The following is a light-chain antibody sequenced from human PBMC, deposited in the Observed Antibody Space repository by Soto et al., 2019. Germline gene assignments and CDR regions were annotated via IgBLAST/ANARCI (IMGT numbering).Light chain of an antibody. V-gene: IGKV1-5*03. CDR3: QQYDAYPWT. Sequence: DIQMTQSPSTLSASVGDRVTITCRASQSVGRWLAWYQQKPGKAPKYLIYNASILESGVPSRCSGSGSGTEFTLTISSLQPDDVATYYCQQYDAYPWTFGQGTKLDFK. J-gene: IGKJ2*02. CDR2: NAS. CDR1: QSVGRW.